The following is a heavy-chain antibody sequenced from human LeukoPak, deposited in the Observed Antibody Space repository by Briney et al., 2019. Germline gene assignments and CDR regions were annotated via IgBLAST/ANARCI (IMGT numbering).Heavy chain of an antibody. D-gene: IGHD2-2*02. Sequence: GSSVRVSCKASGGTFSSYAISWVRQAPGQGLEWMGGIIPIFGTADYAQKFQGRVTITADESTSTAYMELSSLRSEDTAVYYCARGNDIVVVPAAIIPSGIFDYWGQGTLVTVSS. J-gene: IGHJ4*02. CDR3: ARGNDIVVVPAAIIPSGIFDY. CDR2: IIPIFGTA. CDR1: GGTFSSYA. V-gene: IGHV1-69*01.